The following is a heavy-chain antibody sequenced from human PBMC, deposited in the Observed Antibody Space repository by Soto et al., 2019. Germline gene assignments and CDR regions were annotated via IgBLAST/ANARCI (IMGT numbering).Heavy chain of an antibody. D-gene: IGHD1-7*01. J-gene: IGHJ4*02. CDR1: GGSFSGYY. CDR3: ARGVKTGTTFNFDY. CDR2: INHSGST. Sequence: SETLSLTCAVYGGSFSGYYWSWIRQPPGKGLEWIGEINHSGSTNYNPSLKSRVTISVDTSKNQFSLKLSSVTAADTAVYYCARGVKTGTTFNFDYWGQGTLVT. V-gene: IGHV4-34*01.